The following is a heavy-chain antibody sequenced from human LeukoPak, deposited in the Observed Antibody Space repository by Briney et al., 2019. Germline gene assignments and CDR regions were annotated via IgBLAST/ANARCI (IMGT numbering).Heavy chain of an antibody. Sequence: ASVKVSCKASGYTFTGYYMHWLRQAPGQGLEWMGRINPNSGGTNYAQKFQGRVTMTRDTSISTAYMELSRLRSDDTAVYYCARLSIAGDSNYWGQGTLVTVSS. CDR1: GYTFTGYY. V-gene: IGHV1-2*06. J-gene: IGHJ4*02. CDR3: ARLSIAGDSNY. D-gene: IGHD2-21*01. CDR2: INPNSGGT.